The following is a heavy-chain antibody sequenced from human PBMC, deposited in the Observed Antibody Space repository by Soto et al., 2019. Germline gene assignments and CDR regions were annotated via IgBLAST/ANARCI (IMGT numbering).Heavy chain of an antibody. D-gene: IGHD3-16*01. J-gene: IGHJ1*01. CDR1: GFTFNTYD. CDR2: IGHGDDI. CDR3: AALGAHIF. V-gene: IGHV3-13*04. Sequence: VQLVESGGGLVQPGGSLRLSCAASGFTFNTYDMHWVRQAAGKGLEWVTAIGHGDDIYYAASVKGRFTISRENARNTCYLQMSSLGAGDTAVYYCAALGAHIFWGQGALVTVSS.